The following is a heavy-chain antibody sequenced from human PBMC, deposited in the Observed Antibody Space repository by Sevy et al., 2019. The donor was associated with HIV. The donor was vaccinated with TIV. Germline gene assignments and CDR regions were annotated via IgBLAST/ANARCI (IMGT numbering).Heavy chain of an antibody. D-gene: IGHD1-26*01. CDR1: GFTFSNYA. V-gene: IGHV3-23*01. J-gene: IGHJ3*02. CDR3: AKDRIWELGDAFGI. CDR2: FSPNGGST. Sequence: GVSLRLSCVASGFTFSNYAMSWVRQAPGKGLEWVSGFSPNGGSTKYADSVKGRFTISRDNSKNTLYLQMNSLRAENTAVYYCAKDRIWELGDAFGIWGQGTMVTVSS.